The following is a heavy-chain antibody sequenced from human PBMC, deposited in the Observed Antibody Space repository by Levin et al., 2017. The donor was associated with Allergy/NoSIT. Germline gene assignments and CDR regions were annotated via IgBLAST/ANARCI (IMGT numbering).Heavy chain of an antibody. CDR2: IYYRGAT. CDR1: GGSISGGGYY. Sequence: PSETLSLTCTIPGGSISGGGYYGSWIRQSPGKGLEWIGHIYYRGATYYNPSLESRLSISVDASRNQVSLKLSSVTAADTAVYYCARVRAAAGKGWFDSWGQGTLVTVSS. V-gene: IGHV4-31*03. D-gene: IGHD6-13*01. J-gene: IGHJ5*01. CDR3: ARVRAAAGKGWFDS.